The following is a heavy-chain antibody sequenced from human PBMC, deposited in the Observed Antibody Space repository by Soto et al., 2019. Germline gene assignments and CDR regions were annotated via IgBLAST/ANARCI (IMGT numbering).Heavy chain of an antibody. V-gene: IGHV4-39*01. CDR3: MLGSGWKVFDY. CDR2: IYYSGST. D-gene: IGHD3-22*01. J-gene: IGHJ4*02. Sequence: PSETLSLTCTVSGGSISSSSYYWGWIRQPPGKGLEWIGSIYYSGSTYYNPSLKRRVTISVDTSKNQFSLKLSSVTAADPAVYYCMLGSGWKVFDYWGQGTLVTVSS. CDR1: GGSISSSSYY.